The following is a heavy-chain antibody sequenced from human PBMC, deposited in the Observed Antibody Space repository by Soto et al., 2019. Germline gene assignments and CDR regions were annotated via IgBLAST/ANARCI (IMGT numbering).Heavy chain of an antibody. V-gene: IGHV1-69*01. CDR1: GGTSSSYA. CDR2: IIHILDTT. Sequence: QVQVVQSGAEVKKPGSSVRVSCKASGGTSSSYAITWMRQAPGQGLEWMGGIIHILDTTDYAQTFQGRVTFTADESTSTVYMELSSPTSEDTAVYYCASGGTTVNRRFDFWGQGTLVTVSS. CDR3: ASGGTTVNRRFDF. D-gene: IGHD4-4*01. J-gene: IGHJ4*02.